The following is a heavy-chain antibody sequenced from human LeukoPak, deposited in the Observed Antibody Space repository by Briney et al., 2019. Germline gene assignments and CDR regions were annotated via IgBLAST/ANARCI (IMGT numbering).Heavy chain of an antibody. CDR2: IYPGDSDT. CDR1: GYSFSSYW. CDR3: ARQWGDCSSISCYSAS. J-gene: IGHJ5*02. V-gene: IGHV5-51*01. D-gene: IGHD2-2*01. Sequence: PGESLKISCKGSGYSFSSYWIAWVRQMPGKGLEWMGIIYPGDSDTRYSPSFQGQVTISADKSIRIAYLQWSSLKASNTAMYYCARQWGDCSSISCYSASWGQGTLVTVSS.